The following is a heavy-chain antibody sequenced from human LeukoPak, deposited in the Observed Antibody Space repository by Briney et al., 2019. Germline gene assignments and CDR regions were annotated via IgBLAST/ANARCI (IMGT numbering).Heavy chain of an antibody. CDR2: IKQDGSEK. D-gene: IGHD3-22*01. CDR3: ARVLYDSSGFYSGAFDY. Sequence: PGGSLRLSCAASGFTFSVYWMGWVRQAPGKGLEWVANIKQDGSEKYYVDSVKGRFTISRDNAKNSLYLQMNSLRAEDTAVYYCARVLYDSSGFYSGAFDYWGQGTLVTVSS. CDR1: GFTFSVYW. J-gene: IGHJ4*02. V-gene: IGHV3-7*03.